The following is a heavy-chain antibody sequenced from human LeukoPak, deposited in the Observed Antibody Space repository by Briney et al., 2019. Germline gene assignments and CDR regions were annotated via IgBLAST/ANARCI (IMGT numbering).Heavy chain of an antibody. J-gene: IGHJ4*02. V-gene: IGHV3-23*01. Sequence: GGSLRLSCAASGFTFSTYTMNWVRQAPGRGLEWVSSVLGGGGTYYADSVKGRFTISRDNSRNTLYLQMNSLRAEDTAIYYCTKDEIPGNRWNFDYWGQGTLVTVSS. CDR2: VLGGGGT. CDR1: GFTFSTYT. CDR3: TKDEIPGNRWNFDY. D-gene: IGHD1-1*01.